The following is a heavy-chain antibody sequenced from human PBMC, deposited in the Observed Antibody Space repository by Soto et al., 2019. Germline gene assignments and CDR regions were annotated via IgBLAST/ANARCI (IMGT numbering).Heavy chain of an antibody. CDR2: ISYDGSNK. D-gene: IGHD5-18*01. Sequence: GGSVRLSCAASGFTFSSYGMHWVRQAPGKGLEWVAGISYDGSNKYCADSVKGRFTISRDNSKNTLYLQINSLRAEDTAVYYCAKYWVRGYSYGSYYFEYWGQGTLVPVSS. CDR1: GFTFSSYG. J-gene: IGHJ4*02. V-gene: IGHV3-30*18. CDR3: AKYWVRGYSYGSYYFEY.